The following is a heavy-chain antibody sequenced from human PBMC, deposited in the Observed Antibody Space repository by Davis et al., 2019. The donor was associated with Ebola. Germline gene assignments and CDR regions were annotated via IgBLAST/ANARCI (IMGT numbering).Heavy chain of an antibody. CDR1: GGSFSGYY. V-gene: IGHV4-34*01. CDR3: ARGIIAAWYY. D-gene: IGHD6-6*01. CDR2: INHSGST. J-gene: IGHJ4*02. Sequence: SETLSLTCAVYGGSFSGYYWSWIRQPPGKGLEWIGEINHSGSTNYNPSLKSRVTISVDTSKNQFSLKLSSVTAADTAVYYCARGIIAAWYYWGQGTLVTVSS.